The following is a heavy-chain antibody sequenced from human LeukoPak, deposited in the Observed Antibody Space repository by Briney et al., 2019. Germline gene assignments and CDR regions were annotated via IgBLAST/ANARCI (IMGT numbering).Heavy chain of an antibody. D-gene: IGHD3-3*01. CDR3: ARTSGEWFAFDI. Sequence: GGSLRLSCAASGFTFSSYSMTWVRQAPGKGLEWVSSISSSSSYIYYADLVKGRFTISRDKAKNSLYLQMNSLRAEGTAVYYCARTSGEWFAFDIWGQGTMVTVSS. CDR1: GFTFSSYS. J-gene: IGHJ3*02. CDR2: ISSSSSYI. V-gene: IGHV3-21*01.